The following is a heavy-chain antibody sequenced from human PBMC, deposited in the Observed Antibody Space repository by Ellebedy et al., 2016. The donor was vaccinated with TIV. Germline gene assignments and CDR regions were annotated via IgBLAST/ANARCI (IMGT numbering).Heavy chain of an antibody. CDR3: ARAPTVTTNYDC. CDR1: GFTFSSHD. V-gene: IGHV3-13*01. CDR2: IGSAGDT. Sequence: GESLKISCAASGFTFSSHDMHWVRQGTGKGLEWVSAIGSAGDTSYSGSVKGRFTISRENGKNSVYLQMNSLTAEDTAVYYCARAPTVTTNYDCWGQGTLVTVSS. J-gene: IGHJ4*02. D-gene: IGHD4-17*01.